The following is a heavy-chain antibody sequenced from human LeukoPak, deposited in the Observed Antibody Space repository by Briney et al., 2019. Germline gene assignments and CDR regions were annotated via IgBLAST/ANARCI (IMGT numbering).Heavy chain of an antibody. Sequence: GGSLRLSCAASGFTFSSYAMHWVRQAPGKGLEWVAVISYDGSNKYYADSVKGRFTISRDNSKNTLYLQMNSLRAEDTAVYYCASLGIAAAGNDHYYGMDVWGQGTTVTVSS. D-gene: IGHD6-13*01. CDR2: ISYDGSNK. V-gene: IGHV3-30*04. CDR3: ASLGIAAAGNDHYYGMDV. J-gene: IGHJ6*02. CDR1: GFTFSSYA.